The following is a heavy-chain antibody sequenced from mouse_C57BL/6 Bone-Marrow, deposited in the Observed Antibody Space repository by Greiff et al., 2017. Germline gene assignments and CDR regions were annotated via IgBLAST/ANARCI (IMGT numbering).Heavy chain of an antibody. V-gene: IGHV1-15*01. Sequence: VQLVESGAELVRPGASVTLSCKASGYTFTDYEMHWVKQTPVHGLEWIGAIDPETGGTAYNQKFKGKAILTADKSSSPAYMELRILTSEDSAVYYCTRERPFDYWGQGTTLTVSS. CDR3: TRERPFDY. J-gene: IGHJ2*01. CDR2: IDPETGGT. CDR1: GYTFTDYE.